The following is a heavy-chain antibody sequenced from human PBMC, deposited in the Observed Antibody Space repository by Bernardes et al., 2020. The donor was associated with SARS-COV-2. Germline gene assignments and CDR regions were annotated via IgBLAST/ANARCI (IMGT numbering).Heavy chain of an antibody. D-gene: IGHD5-12*01. CDR1: GFTFSSYT. Sequence: GGSLRLSCVASGFTFSSYTMNWVRQAPGKGLEWVSGISRSSSYIYYADSVKGRSTISRDDARKSLYLEMNSLRAEDTAVYYCARDGYSPYGMDVWGQGTTVTVSS. J-gene: IGHJ6*02. CDR3: ARDGYSPYGMDV. CDR2: ISRSSSYI. V-gene: IGHV3-21*01.